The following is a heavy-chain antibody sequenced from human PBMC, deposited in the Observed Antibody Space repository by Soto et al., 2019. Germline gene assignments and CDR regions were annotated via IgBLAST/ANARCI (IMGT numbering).Heavy chain of an antibody. CDR3: ARDYDYGYDY. CDR1: GLPFSTYS. D-gene: IGHD5-18*01. CDR2: ISSSGSTI. Sequence: EVQLVESGGGWVQPGGSRRLSCAASGLPFSTYSMNWVRQAPGKGLEWISYISSSGSTIYYADSVKGRFTISRDNAKNPLYLQMNSLRDDDTAVYYCARDYDYGYDYWGQGALVTVSS. V-gene: IGHV3-48*02. J-gene: IGHJ4*02.